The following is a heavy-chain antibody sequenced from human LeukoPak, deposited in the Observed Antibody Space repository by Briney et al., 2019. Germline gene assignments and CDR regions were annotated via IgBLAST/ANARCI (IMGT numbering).Heavy chain of an antibody. CDR2: IYPGDSDT. Sequence: GESLKISCNGSGYSFTSYWIGWGRQIPGKRLELMGIIYPGDSDTRYSPSFQGQVTISADKSISTAYLQWSSLKASDTAMYYCARRPVVAARRDAFDIWGQGTMVTVSS. V-gene: IGHV5-51*01. D-gene: IGHD2-15*01. J-gene: IGHJ3*02. CDR1: GYSFTSYW. CDR3: ARRPVVAARRDAFDI.